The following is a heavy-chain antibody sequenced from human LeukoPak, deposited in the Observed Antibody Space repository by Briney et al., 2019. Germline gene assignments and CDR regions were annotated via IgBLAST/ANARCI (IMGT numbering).Heavy chain of an antibody. CDR3: ARDQEGFDY. V-gene: IGHV1-46*01. Sequence: EASVKVSCKVSGYSFTSNYIHWVRQAPGQGLEWMGMIYPRDGSTSYAQRSQDRVTVTRDTSTSTVHMELSGLRSEDTAVYYCARDQEGFDYWGQGTLVTVSP. J-gene: IGHJ4*02. CDR1: GYSFTSNY. CDR2: IYPRDGST.